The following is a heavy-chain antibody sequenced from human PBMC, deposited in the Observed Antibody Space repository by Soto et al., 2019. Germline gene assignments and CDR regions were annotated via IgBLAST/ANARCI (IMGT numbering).Heavy chain of an antibody. J-gene: IGHJ4*02. CDR3: ARGHDFWSGYYGTYYFDY. V-gene: IGHV1-18*01. Sequence: QVQLVQSGAEVKKPGASVKVSCKASGYTFTSYGISWVRQAPGQGLEWMGWISAYNGNTNYAQKLQGRSTMTTHTSTSTAYMDQRSLRSDDTAVYYCARGHDFWSGYYGTYYFDYWGQGTLVTVSS. D-gene: IGHD3-3*01. CDR1: GYTFTSYG. CDR2: ISAYNGNT.